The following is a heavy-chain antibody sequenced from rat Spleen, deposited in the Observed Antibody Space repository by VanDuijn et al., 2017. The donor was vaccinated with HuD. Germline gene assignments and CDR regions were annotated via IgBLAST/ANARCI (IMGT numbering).Heavy chain of an antibody. Sequence: QVQLKESGPGLVQPSQTLSLTCTVSGFSLTSYAVHWVRQPPGKGLEWMGRMRYNGDTSYNSALKSRLSISRDTSKNQVFLKMNSLQTDDTGTYFCTRGDSYSGDGPRWGQGVMVTVSS. CDR1: GFSLTSYA. J-gene: IGHJ2*01. CDR2: MRYNGDT. CDR3: TRGDSYSGDGPR. D-gene: IGHD1-1*01. V-gene: IGHV2-63*01.